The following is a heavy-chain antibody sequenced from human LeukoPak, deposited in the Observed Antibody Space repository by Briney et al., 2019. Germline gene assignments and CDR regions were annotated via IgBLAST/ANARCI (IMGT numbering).Heavy chain of an antibody. Sequence: SVKVSCKASGGAFSSYAISWVRQAPGQGLEWMGGIIPIFGTANYAQKFQGRVTITADESTSTAYMELSSLRSEDTAVYYCVMDGYNGSLDYWGQGTLVTVSS. V-gene: IGHV1-69*13. CDR1: GGAFSSYA. D-gene: IGHD5-24*01. CDR2: IIPIFGTA. CDR3: VMDGYNGSLDY. J-gene: IGHJ4*02.